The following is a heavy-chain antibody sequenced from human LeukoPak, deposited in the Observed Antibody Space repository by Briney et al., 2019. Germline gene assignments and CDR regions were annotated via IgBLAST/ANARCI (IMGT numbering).Heavy chain of an antibody. J-gene: IGHJ4*02. D-gene: IGHD3-10*01. CDR3: ARGRTVGSGSYPPLYYFDY. V-gene: IGHV5-51*01. CDR2: IYPGDSDT. Sequence: GESLKISCKGSGYSFTSYWIGWVRQMPGKGLEWMGIIYPGDSDTRYGPSFQGQVTISADKSISTAYLQWSSLKASDTAMYYCARGRTVGSGSYPPLYYFDYWGQGTLVTVSS. CDR1: GYSFTSYW.